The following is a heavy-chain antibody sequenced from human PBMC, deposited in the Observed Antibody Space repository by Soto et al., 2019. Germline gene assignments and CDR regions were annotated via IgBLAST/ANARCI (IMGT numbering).Heavy chain of an antibody. CDR1: GYTFTGYY. D-gene: IGHD2-2*01. V-gene: IGHV1-2*04. CDR2: INPNSGGT. J-gene: IGHJ6*02. Sequence: GASVKVSCKASGYTFTGYYMHWVRQAPGQGLEWMGWINPNSGGTNYAQKFQGWVTMTRDTSISTAYMELSRLRSDDTAVYYCARESYVVVPTMANYGMDVWGQGTTVTVSS. CDR3: ARESYVVVPTMANYGMDV.